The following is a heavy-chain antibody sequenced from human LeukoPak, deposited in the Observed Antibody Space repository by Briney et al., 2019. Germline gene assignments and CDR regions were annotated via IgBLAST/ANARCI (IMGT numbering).Heavy chain of an antibody. J-gene: IGHJ4*02. Sequence: GGSLRLPCAASGLSISNFWMHWVRQAPGKGLEWVAIIDKDGNEIKYVDSVKGRFTLSRDNAKNSVYLQMNSLRTEDTALYYCVTDRDKWNDFEYWGQGTLVTVSP. D-gene: IGHD1-1*01. CDR2: IDKDGNEI. CDR3: VTDRDKWNDFEY. V-gene: IGHV3-7*01. CDR1: GLSISNFW.